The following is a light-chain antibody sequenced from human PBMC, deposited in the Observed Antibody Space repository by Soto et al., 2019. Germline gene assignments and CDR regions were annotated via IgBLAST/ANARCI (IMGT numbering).Light chain of an antibody. V-gene: IGLV2-11*01. Sequence: QSVLTQPRSVSGSPGQSVTISCTGTSSDVGGYNYVSWYQQHPGKAPKLMIYDVSKRPSGVPDRFSGSKSGNTASLTISGLQAEDEADYYCCSYAGSYTSPCVFGTETKLTVL. CDR2: DVS. CDR3: CSYAGSYTSPCV. CDR1: SSDVGGYNY. J-gene: IGLJ1*01.